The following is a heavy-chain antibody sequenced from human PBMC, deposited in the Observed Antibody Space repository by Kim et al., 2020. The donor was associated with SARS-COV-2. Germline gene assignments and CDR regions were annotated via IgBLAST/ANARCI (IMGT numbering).Heavy chain of an antibody. Sequence: GGSLRLSCAASGFTFSSYGMSWVRQAPGKGLEWVSGISGSGGSTYYADSVKGRFTISRDNSKNTLYLQMNSLRSEDTAVYYCARGLSCSGGSFLPGYYYAMDVWGQGTTVTVSS. CDR2: ISGSGGST. CDR3: ARGLSCSGGSFLPGYYYAMDV. D-gene: IGHD2-15*01. J-gene: IGHJ6*02. CDR1: GFTFSSYG. V-gene: IGHV3-23*01.